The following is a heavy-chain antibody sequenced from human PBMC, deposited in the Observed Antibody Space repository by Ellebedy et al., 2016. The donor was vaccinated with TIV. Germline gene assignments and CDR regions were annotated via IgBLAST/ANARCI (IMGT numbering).Heavy chain of an antibody. D-gene: IGHD2-21*02. CDR1: GFTFSYYW. CDR2: VNGGGVST. Sequence: GESLKISCSASGFTFSYYWMHWVRQAPGKGLVWVSRVNGGGVSTSYSDSVKGRFTISRDNAKKTLYLQMNSLRAEDTAVYYCTRTLTSYYFDYWGQGALVTVSS. V-gene: IGHV3-74*01. CDR3: TRTLTSYYFDY. J-gene: IGHJ4*02.